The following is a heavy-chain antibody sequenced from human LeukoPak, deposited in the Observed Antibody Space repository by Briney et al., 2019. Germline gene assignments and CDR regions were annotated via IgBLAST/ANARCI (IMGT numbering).Heavy chain of an antibody. J-gene: IGHJ1*01. CDR3: ARTDETAPAEDFQH. D-gene: IGHD2-21*02. CDR1: GFTFSDHY. CDR2: SGNKANSYTT. V-gene: IGHV3-72*01. Sequence: GGSLRLSCAASGFTFSDHYMDWVRQTPGKGLEWVGRSGNKANSYTTDYAASVKGRSTISRDDSKDSLYLQMNSLKTEDTAVYYCARTDETAPAEDFQHWGQGTLVTVSS.